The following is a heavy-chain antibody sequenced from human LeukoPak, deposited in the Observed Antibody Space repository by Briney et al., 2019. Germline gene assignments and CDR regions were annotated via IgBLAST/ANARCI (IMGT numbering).Heavy chain of an antibody. Sequence: HAGGSLRLSCAASGFTFSIYSVNWVRQAPGKGLERVSYISSSSSTIYYADSVKGRLTISRDNAKNTLYLQMNSLRDEDTAVYYCARGDYGDRDLDYWGQGTLVTVSS. CDR2: ISSSSSTI. D-gene: IGHD4-17*01. CDR1: GFTFSIYS. CDR3: ARGDYGDRDLDY. J-gene: IGHJ4*02. V-gene: IGHV3-48*02.